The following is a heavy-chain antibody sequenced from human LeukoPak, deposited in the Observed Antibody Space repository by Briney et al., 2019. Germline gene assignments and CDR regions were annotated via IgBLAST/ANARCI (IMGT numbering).Heavy chain of an antibody. V-gene: IGHV3-74*01. CDR2: INSDGSST. Sequence: PGGSLRLSCAASGFTFSSYWMHWVRQAPGKGLVWVSRINSDGSSTSYADSVKGRFTISRDNAKNTLYLQMNSLRAEDTAAYYCARVAGVSGTPRGYYYYGMDVWGQGTTVTVSS. J-gene: IGHJ6*02. CDR3: ARVAGVSGTPRGYYYYGMDV. D-gene: IGHD1-1*01. CDR1: GFTFSSYW.